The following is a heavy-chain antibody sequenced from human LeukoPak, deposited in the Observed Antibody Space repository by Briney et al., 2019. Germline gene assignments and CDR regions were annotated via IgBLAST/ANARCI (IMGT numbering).Heavy chain of an antibody. Sequence: SQTLSLTCTVSGGSISSGGYYWSWIRQPPGKGLEWIGYIYHSGSTYYNPSLKSRVTISLDTSENQFSLKLSSVTAADTAVYYCAREDYSYPTSGPFDPWGQGILVTVSS. CDR2: IYHSGST. CDR3: AREDYSYPTSGPFDP. J-gene: IGHJ5*02. CDR1: GGSISSGGYY. D-gene: IGHD4-11*01. V-gene: IGHV4-30-2*01.